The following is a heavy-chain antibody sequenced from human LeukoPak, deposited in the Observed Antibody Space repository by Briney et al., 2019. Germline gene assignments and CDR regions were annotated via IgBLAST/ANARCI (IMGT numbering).Heavy chain of an antibody. J-gene: IGHJ3*02. V-gene: IGHV3-48*01. Sequence: GGSLRLSCAASGFTFSPYSMNWVRQAPGKGLEWVSYISSSSSTIHYADSVKGRFTISRDNAKDSLYLQMNSLRAEDTAVYYCARTHEADYDFWSGYYTEDAFDIWGQGTMVTVSS. CDR3: ARTHEADYDFWSGYYTEDAFDI. CDR2: ISSSSSTI. D-gene: IGHD3-3*01. CDR1: GFTFSPYS.